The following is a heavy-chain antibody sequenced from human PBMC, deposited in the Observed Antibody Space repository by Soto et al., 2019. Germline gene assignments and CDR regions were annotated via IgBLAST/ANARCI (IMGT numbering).Heavy chain of an antibody. CDR1: GFIFSSYG. J-gene: IGHJ4*02. D-gene: IGHD2-15*01. CDR2: ISYDGRHT. Sequence: QVQLVESGGGVVQPGRSLRLSCAASGFIFSSYGMHWVRQAPGKGLEGVAVISYDGRHTYYAGSVKGRFTITRDNSKKTLYLPMNSLRPEDTAVYYCATEVHCGGGSCSWSEGFDYWGQGTLLTVSS. V-gene: IGHV3-30*03. CDR3: ATEVHCGGGSCSWSEGFDY.